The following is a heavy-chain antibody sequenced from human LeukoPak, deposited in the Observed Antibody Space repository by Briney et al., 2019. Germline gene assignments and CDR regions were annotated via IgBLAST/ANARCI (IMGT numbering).Heavy chain of an antibody. J-gene: IGHJ5*02. CDR3: ARDNPTYGSGSDLFDP. CDR2: IYHSGST. D-gene: IGHD3-10*01. V-gene: IGHV4-38-2*02. Sequence: SETLSLTCTVSGYSISSGYYWGWIRPPPGKGLGWIGSIYHSGSTYYNPSLKSRVTISVDTSKNQFSLKLSSVTAADTAVYYCARDNPTYGSGSDLFDPWGQGTLVTVSS. CDR1: GYSISSGYY.